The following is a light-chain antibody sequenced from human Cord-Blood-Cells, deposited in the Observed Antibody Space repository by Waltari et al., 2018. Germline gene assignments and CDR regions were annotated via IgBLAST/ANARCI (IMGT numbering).Light chain of an antibody. Sequence: QSALTQPASVSGSHGQSITISCTGTSSDVGSYNLVSWYQQHPGKAPKLLIYEDSKRPSGVSNRFSDSKSGTTAARTISGLQAEAEADYYCCSYAGSSTYVFGTGTKVTVL. V-gene: IGLV2-23*01. CDR2: EDS. J-gene: IGLJ1*01. CDR3: CSYAGSSTYV. CDR1: SSDVGSYNL.